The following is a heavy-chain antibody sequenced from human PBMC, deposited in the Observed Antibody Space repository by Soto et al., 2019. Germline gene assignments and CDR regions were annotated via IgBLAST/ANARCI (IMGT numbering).Heavy chain of an antibody. D-gene: IGHD3-9*01. CDR1: LFTISGDW. CDR2: INSNGSRT. CDR3: AREYFDILTGPIDY. V-gene: IGHV3-74*01. J-gene: IGHJ4*01. Sequence: GGSLRLSCAASLFTISGDWTHCVRQAPGKGLVWVSRINSNGSRTSYTDSVKGRFTISRDNDKITLYLQMNSLRAEDTAVYYCAREYFDILTGPIDYYGHGTLVTVSS.